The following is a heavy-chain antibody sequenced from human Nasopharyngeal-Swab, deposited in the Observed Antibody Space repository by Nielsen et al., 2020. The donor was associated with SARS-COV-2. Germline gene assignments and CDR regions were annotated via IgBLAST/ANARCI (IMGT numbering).Heavy chain of an antibody. J-gene: IGHJ6*02. CDR2: INSDGSST. Sequence: GGSLRLSCAASGFTFSSYWMHWVRQAPGKGLVWVSRINSDGSSTSYADSVKGRFTISRDNAKNTLYLQMNSLRAEDTAVYYCARATEGGSGSYYKPTNYYYGMDVWGQGTTVTVSS. CDR3: ARATEGGSGSYYKPTNYYYGMDV. V-gene: IGHV3-74*01. CDR1: GFTFSSYW. D-gene: IGHD3-10*01.